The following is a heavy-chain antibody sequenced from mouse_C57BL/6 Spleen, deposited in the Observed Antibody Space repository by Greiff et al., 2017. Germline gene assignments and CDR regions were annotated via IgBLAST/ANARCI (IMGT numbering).Heavy chain of an antibody. CDR1: GYTFTSYG. V-gene: IGHV1-81*01. CDR3: AREGYVKEDY. J-gene: IGHJ2*01. CDR2: IYPRSGNT. D-gene: IGHD3-1*01. Sequence: QVQLQQPGAELARPGASVKLSCKASGYTFTSYGISWVKQRPGQGLEWIGEIYPRSGNTYYNEKFKGKATLTADKSSSTAYMELRSLTSEDSAVYFCAREGYVKEDYWGQGTTLTVSS.